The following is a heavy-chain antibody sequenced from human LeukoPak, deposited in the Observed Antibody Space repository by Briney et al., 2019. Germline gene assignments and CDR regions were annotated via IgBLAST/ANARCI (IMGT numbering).Heavy chain of an antibody. D-gene: IGHD4-23*01. CDR2: IYYSGTT. V-gene: IGHV4-59*01. CDR1: GGSIINFY. CDR3: ARNHGGWFDS. Sequence: TSETLSLTCTVSGGSIINFYWNWIRQSPGKGLEWIGYIYYSGTTKYSPSLKSRVTISVDTSKNQFSLKLNSVTAADTAIYYCARNHGGWFDSWGQGTLVTVSS. J-gene: IGHJ5*01.